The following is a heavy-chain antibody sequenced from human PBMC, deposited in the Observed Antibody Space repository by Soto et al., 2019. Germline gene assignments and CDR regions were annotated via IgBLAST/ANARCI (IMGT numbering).Heavy chain of an antibody. J-gene: IGHJ4*02. CDR1: GGSISSGDYY. CDR2: IYYSGST. V-gene: IGHV4-30-4*01. Sequence: QVQLQESGPGLVKPSQTLSLTCTVSGGSISSGDYYWSWIRQPRGKGLEWIGSIYYSGSTYYNPSLKSRVTISVDTSKNRFSLKRNSVTAADTAVYYCASRHSSPYFDYWGQGTLVTVSS. D-gene: IGHD6-13*01. CDR3: ASRHSSPYFDY.